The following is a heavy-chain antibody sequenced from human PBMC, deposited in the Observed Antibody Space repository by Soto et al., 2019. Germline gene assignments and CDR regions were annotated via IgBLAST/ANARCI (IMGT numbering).Heavy chain of an antibody. J-gene: IGHJ6*02. CDR2: IIPMFGTA. D-gene: IGHD5-18*01. CDR1: GGTFSRYA. CDR3: ARGYSYGNNFYYYYGMEV. Sequence: QVQLVQSGAEVKQPGSSVKVSCKASGGTFSRYAISWVRQAPGQGLEWMGGIIPMFGTADHTQKFQGRVTSTAFESTTTAYMELSSLRSEDTAIYYCARGYSYGNNFYYYYGMEVWGQGTTVTVSS. V-gene: IGHV1-69*01.